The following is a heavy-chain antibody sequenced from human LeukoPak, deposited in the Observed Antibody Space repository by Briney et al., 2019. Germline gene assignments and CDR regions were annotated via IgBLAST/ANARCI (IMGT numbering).Heavy chain of an antibody. Sequence: KSSETLSLTCTVSGGSISSYYWSWIRQPAGKGLEWIGRIYTSGSTNYNASLKSRVSMSVDTSKNQFSLKLSSATAADTAVFYCARENSGSYREFDYWGQGTLVTVSS. CDR2: IYTSGST. CDR1: GGSISSYY. J-gene: IGHJ4*02. CDR3: ARENSGSYREFDY. D-gene: IGHD1-26*01. V-gene: IGHV4-4*07.